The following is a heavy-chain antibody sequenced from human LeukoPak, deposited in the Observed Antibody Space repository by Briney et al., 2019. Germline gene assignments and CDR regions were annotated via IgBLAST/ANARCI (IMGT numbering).Heavy chain of an antibody. D-gene: IGHD3-9*01. CDR2: INHSGST. V-gene: IGHV4-34*01. CDR1: GGSFSGYY. J-gene: IGHJ6*04. Sequence: SETLSLTCAVYGGSFSGYYWSWIRQPPGKGLEWIGEINHSGSTNYNPSLKSRVTISVDTSKNQFSLKLSSVTAADTAVYYCAKGRVDTLTGRDYYYYGMDVWGKGTTVTVSS. CDR3: AKGRVDTLTGRDYYYYGMDV.